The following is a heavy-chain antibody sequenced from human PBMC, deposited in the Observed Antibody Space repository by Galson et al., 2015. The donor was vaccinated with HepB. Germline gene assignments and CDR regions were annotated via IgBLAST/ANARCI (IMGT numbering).Heavy chain of an antibody. J-gene: IGHJ4*02. CDR3: AKDAYKSSYYFDS. CDR1: GFTFGNYG. D-gene: IGHD3-16*01. CDR2: IWNDGNNR. Sequence: SLRLSCAASGFTFGNYGMHWVRQAPGKGLEWVAVIWNDGNNRYYSDSVKGRFSISRDNSKNTLYPQMNSLRAEDTAMYYCAKDAYKSSYYFDSWGQGALVTVSS. V-gene: IGHV3-33*06.